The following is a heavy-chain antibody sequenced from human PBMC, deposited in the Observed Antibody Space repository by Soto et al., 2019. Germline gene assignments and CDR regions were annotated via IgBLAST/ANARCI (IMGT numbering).Heavy chain of an antibody. CDR2: IYYSGST. D-gene: IGHD5-12*01. CDR1: DGSISRASYF. J-gene: IGHJ3*02. Sequence: SDTLSLTFTVSDGSISRASYFWGWIRQPTGKGLEWIGSIYYSGSTYYTPSLKSRVTISVDTSKNQFSLKLSSVTAADTAVYYCARRGGVATNAFDIWGQGTMVT. CDR3: ARRGGVATNAFDI. V-gene: IGHV4-39*01.